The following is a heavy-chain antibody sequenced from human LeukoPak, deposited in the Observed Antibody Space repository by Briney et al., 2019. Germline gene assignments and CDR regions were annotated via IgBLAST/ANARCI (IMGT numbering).Heavy chain of an antibody. J-gene: IGHJ6*03. CDR2: INPYSGGT. CDR3: ARESGPDIVVVPAAMMYYYYMDV. Sequence: ASVTVSCKASGYTFTGYYMHWVRQAPGKGRAWMGRINPYSGGTNYAQKFQGRVSMTRDTSISTAYMELSRLRSDDTAVYYCARESGPDIVVVPAAMMYYYYMDVWGKGTTVTVSS. V-gene: IGHV1-2*06. D-gene: IGHD2-2*01. CDR1: GYTFTGYY.